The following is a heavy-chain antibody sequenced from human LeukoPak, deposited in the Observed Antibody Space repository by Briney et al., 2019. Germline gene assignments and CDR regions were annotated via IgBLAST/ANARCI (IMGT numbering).Heavy chain of an antibody. Sequence: PSETLSLTCKVSDGSFSTYYWSWIRQPPGKGLERIGYIYTTRYTKYNPSLKSRVTISVDTSKNQFSLKLRSVTAADTAVYYCARARTYCNSTSCYYYYYMDVWGKGTTVVVSS. CDR1: DGSFSTYY. J-gene: IGHJ6*03. CDR3: ARARTYCNSTSCYYYYYMDV. V-gene: IGHV4-4*09. D-gene: IGHD2-2*01. CDR2: IYTTRYT.